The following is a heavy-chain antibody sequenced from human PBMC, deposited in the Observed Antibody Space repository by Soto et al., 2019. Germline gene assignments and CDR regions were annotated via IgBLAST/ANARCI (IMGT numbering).Heavy chain of an antibody. D-gene: IGHD4-17*01. J-gene: IGHJ4*02. CDR3: ATVSYGGKDLVWRKFHY. CDR2: FDPEDGET. CDR1: GYTLTELS. Sequence: ASVKVSCKVSGYTLTELSMHWVRQAPGKGLEWMGGFDPEDGETIYAQKFQGRVTMTEDTSTDTAYMELSSLRSEDTAVYYCATVSYGGKDLVWRKFHYWGQGTPVTVSS. V-gene: IGHV1-24*01.